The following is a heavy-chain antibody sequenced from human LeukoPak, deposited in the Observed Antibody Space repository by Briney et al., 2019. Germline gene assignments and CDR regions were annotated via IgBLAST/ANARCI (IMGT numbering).Heavy chain of an antibody. V-gene: IGHV3-48*01. Sequence: GGSLRHSCAASXXTFSIYSMNWVRQAPGKGLEWISYIISTGSNTYYADSVKGRFTISRDNANNSVSLQMSSLRAEDTAVYYCATGFWGYCSRNSCPLDNWGQGTLVTVAS. CDR2: IISTGSNT. D-gene: IGHD2-2*01. CDR3: ATGFWGYCSRNSCPLDN. CDR1: XXTFSIYS. J-gene: IGHJ4*02.